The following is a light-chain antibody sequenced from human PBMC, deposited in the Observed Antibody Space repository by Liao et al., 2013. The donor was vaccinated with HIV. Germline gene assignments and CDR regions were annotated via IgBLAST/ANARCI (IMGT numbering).Light chain of an antibody. CDR2: HDS. CDR1: KLGDKY. J-gene: IGLJ2*01. CDR3: QTWDSSTACVI. Sequence: SYELTQPLSVSVSPGQTATITCSGDKLGDKYVCWYQQKPGQSPVLVIYHDSKRPSGIPERFSGSNSGNTATLTISGTQAMDEADYYCQTWDSSTACVILGGGTKLTVL. V-gene: IGLV3-1*01.